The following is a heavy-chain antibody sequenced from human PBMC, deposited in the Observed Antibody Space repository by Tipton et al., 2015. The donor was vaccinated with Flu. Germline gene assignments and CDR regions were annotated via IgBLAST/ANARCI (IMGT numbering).Heavy chain of an antibody. CDR3: ARGHYDFWSGPTPGFDP. J-gene: IGHJ5*02. CDR1: GGSVSVGSYL. CDR2: ISYSGNT. D-gene: IGHD3-3*01. Sequence: TLSLTCTVSGGSVSVGSYLWNWIRQPPGKGLEWIGYISYSGNTNYNPSLASRVTISVDTSKNQFSLKLTSVTAADTALYYCARGHYDFWSGPTPGFDPWGQGTLVTVSS. V-gene: IGHV4-61*01.